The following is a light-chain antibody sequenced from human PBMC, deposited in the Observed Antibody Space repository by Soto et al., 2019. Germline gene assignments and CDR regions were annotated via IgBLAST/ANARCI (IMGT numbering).Light chain of an antibody. V-gene: IGLV1-51*02. Sequence: QSVLTQPPSVSAAPGQKVPISCSGSSSNIGNNYVSWYQQLPGTAPKLLIYENNKRPSGIPDRFSGSKSGASATLGITGLQTGDEADYYCGTWDSSLSAGYVFGTGTKVTVL. J-gene: IGLJ1*01. CDR1: SSNIGNNY. CDR3: GTWDSSLSAGYV. CDR2: ENN.